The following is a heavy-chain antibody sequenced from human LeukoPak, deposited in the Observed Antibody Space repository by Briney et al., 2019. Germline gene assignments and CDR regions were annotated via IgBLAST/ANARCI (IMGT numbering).Heavy chain of an antibody. CDR1: GFTFSSYS. J-gene: IGHJ3*02. CDR3: ARDADYYDSSGYYLAYDAFDI. Sequence: QAGGSLRLSCAASGFTFSSYSMNWVRQAPGKGLEWGSYISSSSSTIYYADSVKGRFTISRDNAKNSLYLQMNSLRAEDTAVYYCARDADYYDSSGYYLAYDAFDIWGQGTMVTVSS. V-gene: IGHV3-48*01. D-gene: IGHD3-22*01. CDR2: ISSSSSTI.